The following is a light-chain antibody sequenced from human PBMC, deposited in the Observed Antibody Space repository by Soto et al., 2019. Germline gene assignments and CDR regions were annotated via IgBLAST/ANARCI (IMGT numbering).Light chain of an antibody. CDR2: SHD. V-gene: IGLV1-44*01. CDR1: RSNVGRNS. CDR3: AAWDDSLNAWV. Sequence: QSVVTQPPSASQTPGQRVTISCSGSRSNVGRNSVSWYQHVPGTAPKLLIYSHDQRPSGVPDRISASRSGTAASLAIGGLRSEDEAFYYCAAWDDSLNAWVFGGGTKLTVL. J-gene: IGLJ3*02.